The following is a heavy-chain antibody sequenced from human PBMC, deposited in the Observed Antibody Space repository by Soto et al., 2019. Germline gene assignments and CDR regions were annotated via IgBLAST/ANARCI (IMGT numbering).Heavy chain of an antibody. CDR2: ISDDGKIT. CDR1: GFVFKMYY. D-gene: IGHD1-7*01. Sequence: GGSLRLSCEASGFVFKMYYMHWVGQVPGKGPEWVSRISDDGKITTYADSVKDRFTISRDNAKDTLYLQLDNLRGDDTGLYYCFRVPRASSSGTGVFWCRGPLGTVFS. CDR3: FRVPRASSSGTGVF. V-gene: IGHV3-74*01. J-gene: IGHJ4*02.